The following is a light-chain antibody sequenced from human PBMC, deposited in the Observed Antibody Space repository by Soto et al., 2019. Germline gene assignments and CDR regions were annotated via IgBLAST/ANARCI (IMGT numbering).Light chain of an antibody. CDR2: EVS. CDR3: CSYTNTATWV. CDR1: SSDVGRYNY. J-gene: IGLJ3*02. V-gene: IGLV2-14*01. Sequence: QSALTQPASVSGSPGQSITISCTGTSSDVGRYNYVSWYQQHPAKAPKLMMYEVSSRPSGVSNRFSGSKSGNTASLTISGLQADDEEDYYCCSYTNTATWVFGGGTKLTVL.